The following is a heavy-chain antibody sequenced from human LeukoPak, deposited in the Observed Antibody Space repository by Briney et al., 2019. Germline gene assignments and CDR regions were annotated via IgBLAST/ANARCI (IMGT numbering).Heavy chain of an antibody. Sequence: GGSLRLSCAASGFTFSSYSMNWVRQAPGKGLEWVSSISSSSSYIYYADSVKGRFTISRDNAKNSLYLQMNSLRAEDTAVYYCAREVEWFGELFGPTGFDYWGQGTLVTVSS. J-gene: IGHJ4*02. CDR1: GFTFSSYS. V-gene: IGHV3-21*01. CDR3: AREVEWFGELFGPTGFDY. D-gene: IGHD3-10*01. CDR2: ISSSSSYI.